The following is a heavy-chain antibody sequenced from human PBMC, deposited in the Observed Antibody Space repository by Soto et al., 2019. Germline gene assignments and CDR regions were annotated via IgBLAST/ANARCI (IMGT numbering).Heavy chain of an antibody. D-gene: IGHD3-9*01. V-gene: IGHV4-59*12. J-gene: IGHJ3*02. CDR3: ARDVSDILTGYYAFDI. Sequence: PSETLSLTCTVSGGSISSYYWSWIRQPPGKGLEWIGYIYYSGSTNYNPSLKSRVTISVDTSKNQFSLKLSSVTAADTAVYYCARDVSDILTGYYAFDIWGQGTMVTVSS. CDR2: IYYSGST. CDR1: GGSISSYY.